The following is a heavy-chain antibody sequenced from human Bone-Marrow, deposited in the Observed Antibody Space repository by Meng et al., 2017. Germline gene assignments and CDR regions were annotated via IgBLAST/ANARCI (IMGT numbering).Heavy chain of an antibody. J-gene: IGHJ4*02. V-gene: IGHV4-39*07. CDR2: IYYSGST. Sequence: QPHLRGSGPGLVKPSEPPSPTCTVSCGSNCRCMYYWGWIRQPPGKGLEWIGSIYYSGSTYYNPSLKSRVTISVDTSKNQFSLKLSSVTAADTAVYYCARDGYWGQGTLVTVSS. CDR1: CGSNCRCMYY. CDR3: ARDGY.